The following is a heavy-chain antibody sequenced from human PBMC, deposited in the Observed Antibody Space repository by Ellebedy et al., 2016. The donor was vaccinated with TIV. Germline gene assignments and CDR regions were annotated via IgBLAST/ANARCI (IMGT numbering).Heavy chain of an antibody. J-gene: IGHJ6*02. CDR3: AREGVSIFGILLSPGSLDV. CDR2: ISYSGVS. V-gene: IGHV4-61*08. Sequence: MPSETLSLTCTVSGDSFSSGASYWSWIRQPPGKGLEWIGYISYSGVSNYNPSLGSRVTFSLDTSTNQFSLRLTSVTATDSAIYYCAREGVSIFGILLSPGSLDVWGQGTTVTVSS. D-gene: IGHD3-3*01. CDR1: GDSFSSGASY.